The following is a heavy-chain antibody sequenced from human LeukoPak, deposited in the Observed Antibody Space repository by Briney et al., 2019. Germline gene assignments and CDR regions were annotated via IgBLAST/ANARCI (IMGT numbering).Heavy chain of an antibody. CDR1: GFAFNTYA. Sequence: GGSLRLSCAASGFAFNTYALSWVRQAPGKGPEWVSGISDTGTRTYYADSVRGRFATSRDNAKNSLYLQMNSLRAEDTALYYCAKAWGGYYDSSGYDYWGQGTLVTVSS. CDR3: AKAWGGYYDSSGYDY. D-gene: IGHD3-22*01. V-gene: IGHV3-23*01. CDR2: ISDTGTRT. J-gene: IGHJ4*02.